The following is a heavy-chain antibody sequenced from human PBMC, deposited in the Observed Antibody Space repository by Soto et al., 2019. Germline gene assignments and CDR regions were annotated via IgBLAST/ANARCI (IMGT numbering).Heavy chain of an antibody. CDR2: ISTSSSTI. Sequence: EVQLVESGGGLVQPGGSLRLSCAASGFTFSSYSMNWVRQAPGKGLEWVSYISTSSSTIYYADSVKGRFTISRDNAKNSLYLQMNSLRDEDTAVYYCARSYEAMVRSATGGYWGQGTLVTVSS. CDR3: ARSYEAMVRSATGGY. V-gene: IGHV3-48*02. CDR1: GFTFSSYS. J-gene: IGHJ4*02. D-gene: IGHD5-18*01.